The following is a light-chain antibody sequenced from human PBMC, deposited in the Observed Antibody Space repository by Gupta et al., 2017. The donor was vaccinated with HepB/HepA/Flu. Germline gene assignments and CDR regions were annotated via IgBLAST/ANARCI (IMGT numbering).Light chain of an antibody. CDR2: GVS. Sequence: ETVLTQSPATLSVSPGERATLSCRASQSVSSNLAWYQQKRGQAPRLLIYGVSTRATGIPDRFNGSGSGTEFTLTISSLQSEDFAVYYCHQYNDWPITFGGGTKVEI. J-gene: IGKJ4*01. CDR3: HQYNDWPIT. V-gene: IGKV3-15*01. CDR1: QSVSSN.